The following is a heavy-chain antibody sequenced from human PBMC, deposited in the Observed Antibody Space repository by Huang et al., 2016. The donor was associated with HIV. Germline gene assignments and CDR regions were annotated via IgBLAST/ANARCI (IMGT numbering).Heavy chain of an antibody. CDR3: AKDRGDGYSGYDYDY. CDR1: GFTFSNYA. CDR2: ISGSRGTR. V-gene: IGHV3-23*01. D-gene: IGHD5-12*01. Sequence: EVQLWESGGTLVQPGGSLRLSCGASGFTFSNYAMSWVRQAPGKGLEWVSFISGSRGTRYYADSGKGRFTSSRDNVKKTVYLQMNSLRVEDAAVYYCAKDRGDGYSGYDYDYWGQGTLVTVSS. J-gene: IGHJ4*02.